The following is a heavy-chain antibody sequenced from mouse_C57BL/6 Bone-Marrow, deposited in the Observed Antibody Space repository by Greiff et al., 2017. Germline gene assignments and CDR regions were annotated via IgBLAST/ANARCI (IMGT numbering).Heavy chain of an antibody. Sequence: QVQLQQPGAELARPGSSVKLSCKASGYTFTSYWMDWVKQRPGQGLEWIGNIYPSDSETHYNQKFKDKATLTVDKSSSTAYMQLSSLTSEDSAVYYCARWGITTDYWGQGTSVTVSS. CDR3: ARWGITTDY. CDR2: IYPSDSET. V-gene: IGHV1-61*01. J-gene: IGHJ4*01. CDR1: GYTFTSYW.